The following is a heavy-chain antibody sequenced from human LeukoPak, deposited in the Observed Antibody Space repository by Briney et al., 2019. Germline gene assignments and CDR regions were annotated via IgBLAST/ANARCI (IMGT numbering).Heavy chain of an antibody. D-gene: IGHD4-17*01. CDR3: AKDQYGEAFDI. Sequence: GGSLRLSCSASGFTFSSYAMYWVRQAPGKGLEYVSAISSNGGSTYYADSVKGRFTISRDNSKNTLYLQMNSLRAEDTAVYYCAKDQYGEAFDIWGPGTMVTVSS. CDR1: GFTFSSYA. CDR2: ISSNGGST. J-gene: IGHJ3*02. V-gene: IGHV3-64*04.